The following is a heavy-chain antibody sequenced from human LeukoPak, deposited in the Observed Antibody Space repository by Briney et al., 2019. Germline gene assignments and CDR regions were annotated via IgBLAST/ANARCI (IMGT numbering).Heavy chain of an antibody. Sequence: SQILSLACTVSGGSISSGDYYWSWIRQPPGKGLVWIGYIYYSGSTYYNPSLKSRVTISVDTSKNQFSLKLSSVTAADTAVYYCARVRGGDKPFDYWGQGTLVTVSS. D-gene: IGHD2-21*02. CDR3: ARVRGGDKPFDY. J-gene: IGHJ4*02. CDR1: GGSISSGDYY. CDR2: IYYSGST. V-gene: IGHV4-30-4*01.